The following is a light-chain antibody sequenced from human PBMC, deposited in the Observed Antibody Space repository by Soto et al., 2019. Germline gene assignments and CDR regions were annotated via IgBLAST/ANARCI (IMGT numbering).Light chain of an antibody. V-gene: IGKV1-5*03. J-gene: IGKJ1*01. Sequence: DINMSHSPSTLSASVGYRVTITCRASQSIITWLAWFQQKPGKAPKLLIYRASSLEGGAPSRFSGSGSGPQFTLTLSSLQPDDFATYYCQQYDSYPWTFGQGTKV. CDR1: QSIITW. CDR2: RAS. CDR3: QQYDSYPWT.